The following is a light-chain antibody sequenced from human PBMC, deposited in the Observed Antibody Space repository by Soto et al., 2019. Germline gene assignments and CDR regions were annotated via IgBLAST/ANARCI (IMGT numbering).Light chain of an antibody. CDR3: QQYGSSRT. CDR1: QSISSSY. CDR2: GAS. J-gene: IGKJ1*01. Sequence: SGCTPVPGTLSLSPGEGTTPPLRASQSISSSYFSWYQQKPGQAPRLLIYGASSRATDIPDRFSGSGSGTDFPLTISILEHEDFAVYCCQQYGSSRTFGEGTKVDIK. V-gene: IGKV3-20*01.